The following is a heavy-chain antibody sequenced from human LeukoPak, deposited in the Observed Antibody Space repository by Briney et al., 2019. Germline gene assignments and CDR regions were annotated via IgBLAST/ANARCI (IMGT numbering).Heavy chain of an antibody. CDR1: GFTFSSYA. J-gene: IGHJ3*02. CDR2: ISYDGSNK. Sequence: GGSLRLSCAASGFTFSSYAMHWVRQAPGKGLEWVAVISYDGSNKYYADSVKGRFTISRDNSKNTLYLQMNSLRAEDTAVYYCASPYDYGDHYLDALHIWGQGTIVTVSS. D-gene: IGHD4-17*01. V-gene: IGHV3-30*04. CDR3: ASPYDYGDHYLDALHI.